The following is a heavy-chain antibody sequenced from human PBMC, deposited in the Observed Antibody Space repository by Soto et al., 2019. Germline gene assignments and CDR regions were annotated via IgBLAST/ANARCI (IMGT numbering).Heavy chain of an antibody. D-gene: IGHD3-22*01. CDR1: GGTFSSYA. Sequence: ASVKVSCKASGGTFSSYAISWGRQAPGQGLEWMGGIIPIFGTANYAQKFQGRVTITADESTSTAYMELSSLRSEDTAVYYCARVSSTYYYDSSGYLPRYYFDYWGQGTLVTVSS. CDR3: ARVSSTYYYDSSGYLPRYYFDY. V-gene: IGHV1-69*13. J-gene: IGHJ4*02. CDR2: IIPIFGTA.